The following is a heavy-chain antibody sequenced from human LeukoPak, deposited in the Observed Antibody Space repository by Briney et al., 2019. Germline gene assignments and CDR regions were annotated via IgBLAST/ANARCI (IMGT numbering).Heavy chain of an antibody. Sequence: GGSLRLSCAAYGFTFSDYYMSWIRQAPGKGLMGVSYISSSGRTISYADSVKGRFTISRDIAKNSLYLQMNSLRAEATAVYYCARGQYYYGSEDYWGQGTLVTVSS. CDR3: ARGQYYYGSEDY. D-gene: IGHD3-10*01. CDR1: GFTFSDYY. J-gene: IGHJ4*02. V-gene: IGHV3-11*01. CDR2: ISSSGRTI.